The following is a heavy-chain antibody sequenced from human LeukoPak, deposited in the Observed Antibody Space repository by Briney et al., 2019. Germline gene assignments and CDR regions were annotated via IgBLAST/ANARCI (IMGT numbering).Heavy chain of an antibody. CDR2: INPNSGGT. D-gene: IGHD4-17*01. CDR3: GREPSGDYGPLYDGAFDI. Sequence: ASVKVSCKASGYTFTGYYMHGVRQAPGQGGEWMGRINPNSGGTNYAQKFQGRDTMTRDTAISPAYMELSRLRSDDTAVYYCGREPSGDYGPLYDGAFDIWGQGTMVTVSS. CDR1: GYTFTGYY. V-gene: IGHV1-2*06. J-gene: IGHJ3*02.